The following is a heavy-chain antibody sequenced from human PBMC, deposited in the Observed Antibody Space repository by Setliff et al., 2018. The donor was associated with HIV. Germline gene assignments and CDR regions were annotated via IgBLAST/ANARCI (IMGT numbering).Heavy chain of an antibody. CDR2: ISPDDSDT. Sequence: PGESLKISCKASGYSFTTNWIGWVRQMPGKGLEWMGIISPDDSDTRYSPSFQGQVTISVDKSTSTAYLQWSSLKASDSAIYYCARHFGISYRSPFDPWGQGTLVTVSS. D-gene: IGHD3-3*01. CDR3: ARHFGISYRSPFDP. J-gene: IGHJ5*02. V-gene: IGHV5-51*01. CDR1: GYSFTTNW.